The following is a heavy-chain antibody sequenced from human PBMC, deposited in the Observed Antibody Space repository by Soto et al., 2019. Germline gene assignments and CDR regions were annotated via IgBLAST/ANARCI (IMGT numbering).Heavy chain of an antibody. CDR2: ISGTGRST. D-gene: IGHD6-19*01. CDR3: AKGNTSGWYFFDH. Sequence: GGSLRLSCEGSGFTFSNCAMSWVRQAPGKGLEWVSGISGTGRSTFYADSVKDRFTISRDNSKNTVYLEMTSLRAEDTAVYYCAKGNTSGWYFFDHRGQGTLVTVSS. CDR1: GFTFSNCA. V-gene: IGHV3-23*01. J-gene: IGHJ4*02.